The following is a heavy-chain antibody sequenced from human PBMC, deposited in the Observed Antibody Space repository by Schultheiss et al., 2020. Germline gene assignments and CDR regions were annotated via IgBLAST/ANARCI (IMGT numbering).Heavy chain of an antibody. CDR1: GGSISSGGYY. J-gene: IGHJ4*02. CDR3: ARDRGPGEQLAFDY. Sequence: SETLSLTCTVSGGSISSGGYYWSWIRQHPGKGLEWIGYIYYSGSTYYNPSLKSRVTISVDTSKNQFSLKLSSVTAADTAVYYCARDRGPGEQLAFDYWGQGTLVTVSS. D-gene: IGHD6-6*01. V-gene: IGHV4-31*03. CDR2: IYYSGST.